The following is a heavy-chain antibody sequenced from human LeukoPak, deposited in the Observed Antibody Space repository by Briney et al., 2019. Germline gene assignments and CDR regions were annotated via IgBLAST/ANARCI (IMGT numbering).Heavy chain of an antibody. V-gene: IGHV4-59*01. CDR1: GGSISSYY. CDR2: IYYSGST. J-gene: IGHJ6*04. Sequence: SETLSLTCTVSGGSISSYYWSWIQQPPGKGLEWIGYIYYSGSTNYNPSLKSRVTISVDTSKNQFSLKLSSVTAADTAVYYCARGWAAMGLDVWGKGTTVTISS. D-gene: IGHD5-18*01. CDR3: ARGWAAMGLDV.